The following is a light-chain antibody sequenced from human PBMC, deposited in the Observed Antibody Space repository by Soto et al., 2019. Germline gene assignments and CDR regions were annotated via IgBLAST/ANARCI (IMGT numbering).Light chain of an antibody. Sequence: EIVMTQSPASLSVYPGERATLSCRASQSVDIFLAWYQQRPGQAPMLLIYDTSIRAPGIPATFSGSRSGTEFTLTISSLQSEDVAVYYCQQYKDWPPITFGGGTKVQIK. CDR3: QQYKDWPPIT. V-gene: IGKV3-15*01. J-gene: IGKJ4*01. CDR2: DTS. CDR1: QSVDIF.